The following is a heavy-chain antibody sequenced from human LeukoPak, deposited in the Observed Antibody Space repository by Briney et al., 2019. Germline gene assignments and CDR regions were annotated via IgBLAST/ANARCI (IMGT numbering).Heavy chain of an antibody. CDR1: GFTFSSYA. V-gene: IGHV3-23*01. CDR2: ISGSGGST. CDR3: AKQLAAAADRGYYFDY. Sequence: AGGSLRLSCAASGFTFSSYAMSWVRQAPGKGLEWVPAISGSGGSTYYADPVKGRFTISRDNSKNTLYLQMNSLRAEDTAVYYCAKQLAAAADRGYYFDYWGQGTLVTVSS. J-gene: IGHJ4*02. D-gene: IGHD6-13*01.